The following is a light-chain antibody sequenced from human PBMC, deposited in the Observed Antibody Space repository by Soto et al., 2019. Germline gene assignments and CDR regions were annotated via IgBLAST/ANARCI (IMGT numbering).Light chain of an antibody. V-gene: IGKV3-20*01. CDR2: GAS. Sequence: EIVLTQSPGTLSLSPGERATLSCRASQSVSRSYLAWYQQKPGQAPRLLVYGASSRATGIPDRFSGSGSGTDFTLTISRLEPADFAVYYCQQYGSSLMYTFGQGTKLEIK. CDR1: QSVSRSY. J-gene: IGKJ2*01. CDR3: QQYGSSLMYT.